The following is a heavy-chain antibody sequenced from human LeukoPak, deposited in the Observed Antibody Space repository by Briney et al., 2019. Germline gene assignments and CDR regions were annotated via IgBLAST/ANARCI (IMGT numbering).Heavy chain of an antibody. J-gene: IGHJ5*02. V-gene: IGHV1-18*01. CDR3: ARDRYCSSTSCYAAGWFDP. D-gene: IGHD2-2*01. CDR2: ISAYNGNT. Sequence: VASVKVSCKASGYTFTSYGISWVRQAPGQGLEWMGWISAYNGNTNYAQELQGRVTMTTDTSTSTAYMELSRLRSDDTAVYYCARDRYCSSTSCYAAGWFDPWGQGTLVTVSS. CDR1: GYTFTSYG.